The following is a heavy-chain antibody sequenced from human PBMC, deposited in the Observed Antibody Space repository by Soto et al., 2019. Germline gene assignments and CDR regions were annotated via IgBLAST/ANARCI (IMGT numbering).Heavy chain of an antibody. CDR2: TYYRSQWYD. J-gene: IGHJ4*02. V-gene: IGHV6-1*01. Sequence: SQTLSLTCVISGDSVSSNSAAWNWIRQSPSRGLEWLGRTYYRSQWYDDYAVPVKSRITINPDTSENQFSLHLNSVTPEDTAVYYCARVGLKDGYTYYSDYWGQGTLVTGSS. D-gene: IGHD5-12*01. CDR3: ARVGLKDGYTYYSDY. CDR1: GDSVSSNSAA.